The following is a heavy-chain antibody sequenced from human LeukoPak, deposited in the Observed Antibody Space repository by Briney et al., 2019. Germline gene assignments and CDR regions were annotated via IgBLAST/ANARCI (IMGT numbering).Heavy chain of an antibody. V-gene: IGHV4-39*07. J-gene: IGHJ5*02. CDR3: ARDRITMVRGVIISRPNWFDP. Sequence: SETLSLTCTVSGGSISSSSYYWGWIRQPPGKGLEWIGSIYYSGSTYYNPSLKSRVTISVDTSKNQFSLKLSSVTAADTAVYYCARDRITMVRGVIISRPNWFDPWGQGTLVTVSS. CDR1: GGSISSSSYY. CDR2: IYYSGST. D-gene: IGHD3-10*01.